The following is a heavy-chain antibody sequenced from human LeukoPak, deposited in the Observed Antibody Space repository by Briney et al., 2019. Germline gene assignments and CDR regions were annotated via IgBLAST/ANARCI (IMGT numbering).Heavy chain of an antibody. V-gene: IGHV4-39*07. J-gene: IGHJ3*02. Sequence: SETLSLTCTVSGGSISSSSYYWGWIRQPPGKGLEWIGSIYYSGSTYYNPSLKSRVTISVDTSKNQFSLKLSSVTAADTAVYYCASRDDCSSTSCAGGDAFDIWGQGTMVTVSS. CDR3: ASRDDCSSTSCAGGDAFDI. CDR2: IYYSGST. CDR1: GGSISSSSYY. D-gene: IGHD2-2*01.